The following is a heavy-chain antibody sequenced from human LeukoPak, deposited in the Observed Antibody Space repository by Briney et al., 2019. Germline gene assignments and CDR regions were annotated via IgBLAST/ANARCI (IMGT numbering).Heavy chain of an antibody. D-gene: IGHD3-22*01. V-gene: IGHV3-30*19. CDR2: ISYDGSNK. J-gene: IGHJ5*02. CDR1: GFTFSSYG. Sequence: GGSLRLSCAASGFTFSSYGMHWVRQAPDKGLEWVAVISYDGSNKYYADSVKGRFTISRNNSKNTLYLQMNSLRAEDTAVYYCARDQYSGYSYNWFDPWGQGTLVTVSS. CDR3: ARDQYSGYSYNWFDP.